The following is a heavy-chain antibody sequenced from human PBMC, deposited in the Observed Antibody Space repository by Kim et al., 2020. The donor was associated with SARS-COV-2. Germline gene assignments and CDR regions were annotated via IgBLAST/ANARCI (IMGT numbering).Heavy chain of an antibody. Sequence: GGSLRLSCAASGFTFSSYAMSWVRQAPGKGLEWVSAISGSGGSTYYADSVKGRFTISRDNSKNTLYLQMNSLRAEDTAVYYCAKDEFQAVAGTDPFDYWGQGTLVTVSS. D-gene: IGHD6-19*01. CDR2: ISGSGGST. CDR1: GFTFSSYA. CDR3: AKDEFQAVAGTDPFDY. V-gene: IGHV3-23*01. J-gene: IGHJ4*02.